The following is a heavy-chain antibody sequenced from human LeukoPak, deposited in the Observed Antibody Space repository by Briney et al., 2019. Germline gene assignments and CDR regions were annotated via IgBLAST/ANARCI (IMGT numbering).Heavy chain of an antibody. CDR2: ISAYNGNT. D-gene: IGHD6-6*01. J-gene: IGHJ4*02. CDR1: GYTFTSYG. Sequence: GASVTVSCTASGYTFTSYGISWVRQAPGQGLEWMGWISAYNGNTNYAQKLQGRVTMTTDTSTSTASMELRSLRSDDTAVYYCARDHAEYSSSLIDYWGQGTLVTVSS. V-gene: IGHV1-18*01. CDR3: ARDHAEYSSSLIDY.